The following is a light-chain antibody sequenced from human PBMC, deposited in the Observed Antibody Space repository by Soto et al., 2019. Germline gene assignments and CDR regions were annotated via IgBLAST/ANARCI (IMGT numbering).Light chain of an antibody. J-gene: IGKJ4*01. CDR1: QSVSSK. CDR3: QQYNDWPPA. V-gene: IGKV3-15*01. CDR2: GAS. Sequence: ETVMTQSPATLSLSPGERATLSCRASQSVSSKLFCYQQKPGQAPRFLIYGASTRATGIPARFRGSGSGTEFTLTIDSLQSEDFAVYYCQQYNDWPPAFGGGTKVDIK.